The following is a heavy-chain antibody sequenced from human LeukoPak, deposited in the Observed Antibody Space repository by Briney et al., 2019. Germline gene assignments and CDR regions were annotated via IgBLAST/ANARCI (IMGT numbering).Heavy chain of an antibody. V-gene: IGHV4-39*07. D-gene: IGHD5-12*01. CDR1: GGSISSSSYY. J-gene: IGHJ6*02. Sequence: KTSETLSLTCTVSGGSISSSSYYWGWIRQPPGKGLEWIGSIYYSGSTYYNPSLKSRVTISVDTSKNQFSLKLSSVTAADTAVYYCARGATIKYYYYGMDVWGQGTTVTVSS. CDR3: ARGATIKYYYYGMDV. CDR2: IYYSGST.